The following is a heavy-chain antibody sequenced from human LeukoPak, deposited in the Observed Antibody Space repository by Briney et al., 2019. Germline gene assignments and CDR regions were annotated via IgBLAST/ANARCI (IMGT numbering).Heavy chain of an antibody. Sequence: KPGGSLRLSCAASGFTFSDYYMSWIRRAPRKGLEWVSYISSSGSTIYYADSVKGRFTISRDNAKNSLYLQMNSLRAEDTAVYYCARVSDSSSYDYWGQGTLVTVSS. V-gene: IGHV3-11*04. CDR2: ISSSGSTI. CDR3: ARVSDSSSYDY. J-gene: IGHJ4*02. D-gene: IGHD6-6*01. CDR1: GFTFSDYY.